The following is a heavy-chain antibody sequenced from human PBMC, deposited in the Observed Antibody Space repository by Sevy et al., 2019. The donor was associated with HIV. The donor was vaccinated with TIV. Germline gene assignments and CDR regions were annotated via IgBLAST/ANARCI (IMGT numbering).Heavy chain of an antibody. Sequence: KQSQTPSLTCAVYGGSFSGYYWSWIRQPPGKGLEWIGEINHSGSTNYNPSLKSRVTISVDTSKNQFSLKLSSVTAADTAVYYCARHCSGTSCSHAFDIWGQGTMVTVSS. CDR2: INHSGST. J-gene: IGHJ3*02. CDR3: ARHCSGTSCSHAFDI. V-gene: IGHV4-34*01. D-gene: IGHD2-2*01. CDR1: GGSFSGYY.